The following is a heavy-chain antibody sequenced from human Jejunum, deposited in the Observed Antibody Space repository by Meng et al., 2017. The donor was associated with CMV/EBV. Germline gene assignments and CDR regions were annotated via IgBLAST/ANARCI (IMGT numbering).Heavy chain of an antibody. CDR3: ARDKAGYKNCDS. J-gene: IGHJ5*01. CDR1: GGSSASDDYW. D-gene: IGHD5-24*01. V-gene: IGHV4-30-4*08. Sequence: QDYGNGLVEPSQTLSLTCTGSGGSSASDDYWSSWIRQPPGKGLEWIGYMYHKGHTYYNPSLRSRISISVDTSKNQFSLRLNSVTAADTAVYYCARDKAGYKNCDSWGQGTLVTVSS. CDR2: MYHKGHT.